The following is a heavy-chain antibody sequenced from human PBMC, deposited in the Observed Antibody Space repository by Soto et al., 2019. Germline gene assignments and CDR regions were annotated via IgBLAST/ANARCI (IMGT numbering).Heavy chain of an antibody. V-gene: IGHV1-3*04. D-gene: IGHD5-18*01. CDR1: GYAFHKYA. Sequence: ASVKVSCKASGYAFHKYAMHWVRQAPGQRLEWMGWINTDNGNTKYSQKFQGRVTITRDTSASTAYMELSSLRSEDTAVYYCASGDTSMITAYLDYWGQGTLVTVSS. J-gene: IGHJ4*02. CDR2: INTDNGNT. CDR3: ASGDTSMITAYLDY.